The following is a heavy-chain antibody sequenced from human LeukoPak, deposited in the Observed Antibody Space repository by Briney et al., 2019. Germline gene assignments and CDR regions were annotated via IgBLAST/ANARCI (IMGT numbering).Heavy chain of an antibody. J-gene: IGHJ6*02. D-gene: IGHD2-2*01. CDR3: ARGGLVVPAAIYYYYYGMDV. CDR2: IYTSGST. Sequence: PSETLSLTCTVSGGSISSGSYYWSWIRQPAGKGLEWIGRIYTSGSTNYNPSLKSRATISVDTSKNQFSLKLSSVTAADTAVYYCARGGLVVPAAIYYYYYGMDVWGQGTTVTVSS. V-gene: IGHV4-61*02. CDR1: GGSISSGSYY.